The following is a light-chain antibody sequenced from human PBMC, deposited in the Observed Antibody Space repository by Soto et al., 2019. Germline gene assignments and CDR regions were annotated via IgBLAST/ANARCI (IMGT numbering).Light chain of an antibody. CDR3: QQYNSYSRT. J-gene: IGKJ1*01. CDR1: QSIVRR. V-gene: IGKV1-5*01. Sequence: DIQMTQSPSTLSASVGDRVTITCRASQSIVRRLAWYQQKPGKAPKLLIYDASSLESGVPSRFSGSGSGTEFTLPISSLQPDDFATYYCQQYNSYSRTFGQGTKVEIK. CDR2: DAS.